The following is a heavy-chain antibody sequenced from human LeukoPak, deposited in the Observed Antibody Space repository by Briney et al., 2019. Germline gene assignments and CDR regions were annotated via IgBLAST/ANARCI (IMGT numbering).Heavy chain of an antibody. J-gene: IGHJ4*02. CDR1: GFTFSSYA. V-gene: IGHV3-30-3*01. Sequence: PGGSLRLSCAASGFTFSSYAMHWVRQAPGKGLEWVAVISYDGSNKYYADSVKGRFTISRDNSKNTLYLQMSSLRAEDTAVYYCAREIESATDNWGQGTLVTVSS. CDR2: ISYDGSNK. D-gene: IGHD5-24*01. CDR3: AREIESATDN.